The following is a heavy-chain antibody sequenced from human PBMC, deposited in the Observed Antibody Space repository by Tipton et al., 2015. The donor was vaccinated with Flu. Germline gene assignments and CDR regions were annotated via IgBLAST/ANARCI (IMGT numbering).Heavy chain of an antibody. J-gene: IGHJ6*02. CDR1: GFTFSSYS. CDR3: ARGPRAVAGTGGMDV. D-gene: IGHD6-19*01. CDR2: ISSSSSYI. V-gene: IGHV3-21*01. Sequence: GSLRLSCAASGFTFSSYSMNWVRQAPGKGLEWVSSISSSSSYIYYADSVKGRFTISRDNAKNSLYLQMNSLRAEDTAVYYCARGPRAVAGTGGMDVWGQGTTVTVSS.